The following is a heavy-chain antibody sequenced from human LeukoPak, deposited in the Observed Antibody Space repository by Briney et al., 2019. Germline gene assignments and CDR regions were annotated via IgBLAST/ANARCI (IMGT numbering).Heavy chain of an antibody. J-gene: IGHJ4*02. CDR1: GLTFIRYW. V-gene: IGHV3-7*04. D-gene: IGHD4-17*01. CDR2: INEDGSDK. Sequence: GRSLRLSCAVSGLTFIRYWMTWVRQAPGEGLGWVAYINEDGSDKYYVESVKGRFTVSRNNAKSSLILQMNSLRDEDTAVYYCARVPSTVKADYWGQGNLVTVSS. CDR3: ARVPSTVKADY.